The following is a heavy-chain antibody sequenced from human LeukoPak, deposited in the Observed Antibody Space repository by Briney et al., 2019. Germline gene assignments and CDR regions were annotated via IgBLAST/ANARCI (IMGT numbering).Heavy chain of an antibody. V-gene: IGHV3-23*01. Sequence: SGGSLRLSCAASGFTFSSYAMSWVRQAPGKGLEWVSAISGSGGSTYYADSVKGRFTISRDNSKNTLYLQMNSLRAEDTAVYYCAKTPGGLLGELSDMYYFDYWGQGTLVTVSS. J-gene: IGHJ4*02. D-gene: IGHD3-16*02. CDR3: AKTPGGLLGELSDMYYFDY. CDR1: GFTFSSYA. CDR2: ISGSGGST.